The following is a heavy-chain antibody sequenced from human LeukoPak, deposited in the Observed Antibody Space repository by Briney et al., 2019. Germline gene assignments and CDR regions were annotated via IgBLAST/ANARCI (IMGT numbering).Heavy chain of an antibody. Sequence: GGSLRLSCAASGFTFSSYTMKWVRQTPGKGLEWVSSIGRNGDYIYYADSVKGRFTISRDNANDSLFLQMNSLRADDTAVYYCAGRPDCSGSDCYGMDVWGQGTTVTVSS. D-gene: IGHD2-15*01. CDR2: IGRNGDYI. V-gene: IGHV3-21*01. CDR3: AGRPDCSGSDCYGMDV. J-gene: IGHJ6*02. CDR1: GFTFSSYT.